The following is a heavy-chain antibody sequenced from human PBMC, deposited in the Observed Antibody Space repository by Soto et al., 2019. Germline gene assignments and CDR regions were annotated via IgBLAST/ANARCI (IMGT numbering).Heavy chain of an antibody. CDR3: AKGPYSSGYYPFDY. CDR2: ISGSGGST. V-gene: IGHV3-23*01. Sequence: GGSLRLSCAASGFTFSSYAMSWVRQAPGKGLEWVSAISGSGGSTYYADSVKGRFTISRDNSKNTLYLQMSSLRAEDTAVYYCAKGPYSSGYYPFDYWGQGTLVTVSS. D-gene: IGHD3-22*01. J-gene: IGHJ4*02. CDR1: GFTFSSYA.